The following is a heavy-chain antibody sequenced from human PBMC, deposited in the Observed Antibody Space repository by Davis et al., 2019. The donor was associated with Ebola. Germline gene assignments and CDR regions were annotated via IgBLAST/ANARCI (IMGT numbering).Heavy chain of an antibody. CDR2: IIPIFGTA. V-gene: IGHV1-69*06. CDR3: ARDDPLLAVAGTGG. D-gene: IGHD6-19*01. Sequence: AASVKVSCKASAGTFSSYAISWVRHAPGQGLEWMGGIIPIFGTANYAQKLQGRVTITADKSTSTAYMELSSLRSEDTAVYYCARDDPLLAVAGTGGWGQGTLVTVSS. CDR1: AGTFSSYA. J-gene: IGHJ4*02.